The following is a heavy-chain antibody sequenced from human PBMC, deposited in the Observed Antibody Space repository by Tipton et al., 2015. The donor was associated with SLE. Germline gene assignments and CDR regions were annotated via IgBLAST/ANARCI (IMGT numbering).Heavy chain of an antibody. CDR2: IYYSGST. CDR1: GGSISSGGYY. V-gene: IGHV4-31*03. Sequence: TLSLTCTVSGGSISSGGYYWSWIRQHPGKGLEWIGYIYYSGSTYYNPSLKSRVTISVYTSKNQFSLKLSSVTAADTAVYYCARGGYSYGDWDYWGQGTLVTVSS. J-gene: IGHJ4*02. CDR3: ARGGYSYGDWDY. D-gene: IGHD5-18*01.